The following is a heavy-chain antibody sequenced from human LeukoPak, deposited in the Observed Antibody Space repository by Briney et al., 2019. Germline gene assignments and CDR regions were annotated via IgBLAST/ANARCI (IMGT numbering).Heavy chain of an antibody. D-gene: IGHD3-10*01. J-gene: IGHJ4*02. Sequence: GESLKISCQGSGYRFIDYWIGWVRQMPGKGLEWMGIIYPGDSDTRYSPSFQGQVTISADKSISTAYLQWSSLKASDTAMYYCAGGNYYGSGSYDYWGQGTLVTVSS. CDR2: IYPGDSDT. V-gene: IGHV5-51*01. CDR3: AGGNYYGSGSYDY. CDR1: GYRFIDYW.